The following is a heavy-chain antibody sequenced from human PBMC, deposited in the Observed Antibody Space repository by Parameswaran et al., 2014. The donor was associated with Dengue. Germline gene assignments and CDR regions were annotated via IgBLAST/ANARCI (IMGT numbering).Heavy chain of an antibody. CDR1: GGSFSGYY. Sequence: ASETLSLTCAVYGGSFSGYYWSWIRQPPEKGLEWIGEINHSGSTNYNPSLKSRVTISVDTSKNQFSLKLSSVTAADTAVYYCARESLLRVGFLDYYYYGMDVWGQGTTVTVSS. D-gene: IGHD3-16*02. V-gene: IGHV4-34*01. J-gene: IGHJ6*02. CDR3: ARESLLRVGFLDYYYYGMDV. CDR2: INHSGST.